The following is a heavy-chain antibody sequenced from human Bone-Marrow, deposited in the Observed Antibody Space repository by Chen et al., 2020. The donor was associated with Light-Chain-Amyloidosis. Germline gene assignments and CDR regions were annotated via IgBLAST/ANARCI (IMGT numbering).Heavy chain of an antibody. Sequence: EVQLEQSGPEVKKLGESLKISCKGSGYTFPNYWIGWVRQMSGKGLEWMGVIYPDDSDARYSPSFEGQVTISADKSITTAYLQWRSLKASDTAMYYCARRRDGYNFDYWGQGTLVTVSS. J-gene: IGHJ4*02. CDR3: ARRRDGYNFDY. D-gene: IGHD5-12*01. CDR1: GYTFPNYW. V-gene: IGHV5-51*01. CDR2: IYPDDSDA.